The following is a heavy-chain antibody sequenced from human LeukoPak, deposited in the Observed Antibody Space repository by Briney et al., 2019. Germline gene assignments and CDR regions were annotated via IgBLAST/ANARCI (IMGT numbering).Heavy chain of an antibody. CDR1: GIIFSSYG. V-gene: IGHV3-20*04. Sequence: GGSLRLSCAASGIIFSSYGMHWVRQAPGKGLEWVSGINWNGGSTGYADSVKGRFTISRDNAKNSLYLQMNSLRAEDTALYYCARDSGSYVFDYWGQGTLVTVSS. CDR3: ARDSGSYVFDY. CDR2: INWNGGST. J-gene: IGHJ4*02. D-gene: IGHD1-26*01.